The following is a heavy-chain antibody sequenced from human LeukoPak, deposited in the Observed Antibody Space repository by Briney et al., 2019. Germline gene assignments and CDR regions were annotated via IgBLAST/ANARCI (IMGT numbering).Heavy chain of an antibody. CDR2: INPNSGGT. D-gene: IGHD5-18*01. J-gene: IGHJ4*02. Sequence: ASVKVSCKASGYTFTGYYMHWARQAPGQGLEWMGRINPNSGGTNYAQKFQGRVTMTRDTSISTAYMELSRLRSDDTAVYYCARDYSRGYSYGADYWGQGTLVTVSS. CDR1: GYTFTGYY. V-gene: IGHV1-2*06. CDR3: ARDYSRGYSYGADY.